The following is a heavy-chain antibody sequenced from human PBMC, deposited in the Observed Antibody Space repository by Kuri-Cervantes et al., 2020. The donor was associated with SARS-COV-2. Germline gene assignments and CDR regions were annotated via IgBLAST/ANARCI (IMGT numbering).Heavy chain of an antibody. CDR1: GYSFTSYW. CDR3: ARRAYGEQVDYYYMDV. V-gene: IGHV5-51*01. CDR2: IYPGDSDT. Sequence: GESLKISCKGSGYSFTSYWIGWVRQMPGKGLEWMGIIYPGDSDTRYSPSFQGQVTIPADKSISTAFLQWSSLEASDTAMYYCARRAYGEQVDYYYMDVWGKGTTVTVSS. D-gene: IGHD4-17*01. J-gene: IGHJ6*03.